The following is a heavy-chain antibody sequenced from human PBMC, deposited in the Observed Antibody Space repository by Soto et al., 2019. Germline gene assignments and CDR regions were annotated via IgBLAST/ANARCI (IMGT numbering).Heavy chain of an antibody. J-gene: IGHJ2*01. Sequence: EVQLVQSGAEVKKPGESLQISCKGSGYSFTSYWIGWVRQMPGRGLEWMGIIDPADSDTRYSPSFQGQVTISADKSISAXXLXXSSXKASDTAMYYCARLGAPVTHWYFDLWGRGTLLSVSS. V-gene: IGHV5-51*01. CDR1: GYSFTSYW. D-gene: IGHD4-4*01. CDR3: ARLGAPVTHWYFDL. CDR2: IDPADSDT.